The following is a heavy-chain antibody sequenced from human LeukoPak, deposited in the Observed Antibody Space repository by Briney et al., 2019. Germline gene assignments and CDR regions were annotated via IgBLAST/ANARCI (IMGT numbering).Heavy chain of an antibody. Sequence: RPGGSLRLSCAASGITFDDFGMSWVRQAPGKGLEWVSGINWNGGSIGYADSVKGRFTIPRDNAKTSLYLQMNSLRAEDTALYYCARDRGSYLPEFDYWGQGTLVTVSS. CDR2: INWNGGSI. CDR1: GITFDDFG. J-gene: IGHJ4*02. V-gene: IGHV3-20*04. D-gene: IGHD1-26*01. CDR3: ARDRGSYLPEFDY.